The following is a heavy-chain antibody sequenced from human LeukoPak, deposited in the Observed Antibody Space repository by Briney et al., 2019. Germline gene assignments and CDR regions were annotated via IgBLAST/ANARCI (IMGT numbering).Heavy chain of an antibody. J-gene: IGHJ3*02. V-gene: IGHV5-51*01. CDR1: GYSFTNYW. CDR2: IYPGDSDT. D-gene: IGHD3-3*01. Sequence: GESLKISCKGSGYSFTNYWIGWVRQMPGKGLEWMGIIYPGDSDTRYSPSFQGQVTISADKSISTAYLQWSSLKASDTAMYYCASPGAPTDFWTYPPPRAFDIWGQGTMVTVSS. CDR3: ASPGAPTDFWTYPPPRAFDI.